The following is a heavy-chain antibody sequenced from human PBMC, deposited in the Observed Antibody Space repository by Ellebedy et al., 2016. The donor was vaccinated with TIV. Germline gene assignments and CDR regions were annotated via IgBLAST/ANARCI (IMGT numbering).Heavy chain of an antibody. CDR2: ISYDGFNK. CDR1: GFTFSDYA. J-gene: IGHJ6*02. V-gene: IGHV3-30-3*01. Sequence: GESLKISCAASGFTFSDYAMSWVRQAPGKGLEWVAVISYDGFNKYYADSVKGRFTISRDNSKNTLYLQMNSLRAEDTAVYYCAREEWSRYYYYGMDVWGQGTTVTVSS. D-gene: IGHD3-3*01. CDR3: AREEWSRYYYYGMDV.